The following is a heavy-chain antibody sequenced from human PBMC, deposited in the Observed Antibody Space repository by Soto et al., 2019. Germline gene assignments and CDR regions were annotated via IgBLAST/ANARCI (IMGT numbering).Heavy chain of an antibody. CDR2: MNPNSGNT. V-gene: IGHV1-8*01. Sequence: QVQLVQSGAEVKKPGASVKVSCKASGYTFTSYDINWVRQATGQGLEWMGWMNPNSGNTGYAQKFQGRVTMTRNTSISTAYMELSSLRSEDTAVYYCARGIGDDYIWGSYRYYYYYYYMDVWGKGTTVTVSS. J-gene: IGHJ6*03. CDR1: GYTFTSYD. CDR3: ARGIGDDYIWGSYRYYYYYYYMDV. D-gene: IGHD3-16*02.